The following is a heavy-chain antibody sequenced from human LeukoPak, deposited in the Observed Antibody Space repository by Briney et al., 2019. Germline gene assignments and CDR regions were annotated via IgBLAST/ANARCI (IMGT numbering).Heavy chain of an antibody. CDR1: GYTFTSYA. Sequence: SVKVSCKASGYTFTSYAMHWVRQAPGQRLEWMGWINAGNGNTKYSQKFQGRVTITRDTSASTAYMELSSLRSEDTAVYYCARGIVVAGHIFDYWGQGTLVTVSS. CDR3: ARGIVVAGHIFDY. CDR2: INAGNGNT. V-gene: IGHV1-3*01. D-gene: IGHD6-19*01. J-gene: IGHJ4*02.